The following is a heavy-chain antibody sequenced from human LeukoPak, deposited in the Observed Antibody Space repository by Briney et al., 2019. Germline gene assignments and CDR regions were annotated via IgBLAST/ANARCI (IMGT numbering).Heavy chain of an antibody. CDR2: LRSDGNSK. CDR3: TKGDCSGDNCYGTDY. CDR1: GFTFSSYG. V-gene: IGHV3-30*02. Sequence: GGSLRLSCAASGFTFSSYGMHWVRQAPGKGLEWVAFLRSDGNSKYYVHSVKGRFTISRDNSKNTLYLQMNSLRPEDTAIYYCTKGDCSGDNCYGTDYWGQGTLLTVSS. D-gene: IGHD2-15*01. J-gene: IGHJ4*02.